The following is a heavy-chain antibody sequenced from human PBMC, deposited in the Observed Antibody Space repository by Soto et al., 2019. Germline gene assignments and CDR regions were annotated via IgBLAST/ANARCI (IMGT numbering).Heavy chain of an antibody. Sequence: EVQLLESGGGLVQPGGSLRISCVASGFTFSTYAMSWVRQAPGKGLDWVSAITGSGDNTYYADSVKGRFTISRDNSKNTLYLQMNSLRAEDTAVYYCAKDQWDVWGQGTTVTVSS. D-gene: IGHD6-19*01. J-gene: IGHJ6*02. CDR2: ITGSGDNT. CDR1: GFTFSTYA. V-gene: IGHV3-23*01. CDR3: AKDQWDV.